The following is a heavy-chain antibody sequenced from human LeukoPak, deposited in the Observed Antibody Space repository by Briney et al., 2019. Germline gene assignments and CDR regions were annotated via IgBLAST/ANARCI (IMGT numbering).Heavy chain of an antibody. V-gene: IGHV4-4*07. CDR2: ISSSGST. Sequence: SETLSLTCSVSGDSGPHYWTWIRQPAGKGLEWIGRISSSGSTNYNPSLKGRVTISVDTSKNQFSLKLSSVTAADTAVYFCARGPYSYDSSGAFDIWGQGTMVTVSS. D-gene: IGHD3-22*01. CDR1: GDSGPHY. J-gene: IGHJ3*02. CDR3: ARGPYSYDSSGAFDI.